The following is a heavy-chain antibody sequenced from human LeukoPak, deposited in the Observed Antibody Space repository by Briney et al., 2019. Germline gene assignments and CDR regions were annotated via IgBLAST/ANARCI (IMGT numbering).Heavy chain of an antibody. Sequence: GGSLRLSCTASGFAFSTHGMHGVRQAPGKGLEWVAVIWYVGSKKLYEASVKGRFTISRDNSKNTLYLEMNSLRAEDTAVYYCTRADYSTSPPYHYALGLWGQGTTVIVSS. V-gene: IGHV3-33*01. D-gene: IGHD4-11*01. J-gene: IGHJ6*02. CDR3: TRADYSTSPPYHYALGL. CDR1: GFAFSTHG. CDR2: IWYVGSKK.